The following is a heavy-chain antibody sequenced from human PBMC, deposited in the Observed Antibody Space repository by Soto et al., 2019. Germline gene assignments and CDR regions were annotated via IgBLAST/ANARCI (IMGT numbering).Heavy chain of an antibody. V-gene: IGHV2-5*02. CDR1: GFSLSTSGVG. CDR3: AHRRVEYGTVWDVGVFDY. D-gene: IGHD2-8*01. Sequence: QITLKESGPTLVKPTQSLTLTCSFSGFSLSTSGVGVGWIRQPPGKALECLALIYWDDDRRYNPSLKSRLTITKDTPKTQVVLTMTNLDPVDTATYYCAHRRVEYGTVWDVGVFDYWGQGTLVTVSS. J-gene: IGHJ4*02. CDR2: IYWDDDR.